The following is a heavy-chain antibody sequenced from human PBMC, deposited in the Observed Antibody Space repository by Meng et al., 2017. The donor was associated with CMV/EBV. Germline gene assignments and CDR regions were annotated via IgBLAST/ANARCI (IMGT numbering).Heavy chain of an antibody. Sequence: GESLKISCAASGFTFSSYSMNWVRQAPGKGLEWVSSISSSSSYIYYADSVKGRFTISRDNAKNSLYLQMNSLRAEDTAVYYCARDAKYYYDSSGYPSTGRGIDPWGQGTLVTSPQ. CDR1: GFTFSSYS. D-gene: IGHD3-22*01. CDR2: ISSSSSYI. V-gene: IGHV3-21*01. CDR3: ARDAKYYYDSSGYPSTGRGIDP. J-gene: IGHJ5*02.